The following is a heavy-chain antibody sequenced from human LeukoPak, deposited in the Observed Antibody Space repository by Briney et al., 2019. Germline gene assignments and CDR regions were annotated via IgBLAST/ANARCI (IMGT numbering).Heavy chain of an antibody. CDR2: IKEDGSEK. J-gene: IGHJ4*02. CDR3: ARGVPTGIDYFDY. Sequence: GGSLRLSCAASGFTFSSYWMSWVRQAPGKGLEWVANIKEDGSEKFYVDSVKGRFSMPRDNARNSLYLQMNSLRAEDTAVYYCARGVPTGIDYFDYWGQGTLVTVSS. CDR1: GFTFSSYW. D-gene: IGHD1-1*01. V-gene: IGHV3-7*01.